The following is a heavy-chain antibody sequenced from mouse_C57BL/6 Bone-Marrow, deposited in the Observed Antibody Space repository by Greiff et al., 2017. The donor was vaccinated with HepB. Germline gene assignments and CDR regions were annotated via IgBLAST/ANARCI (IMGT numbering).Heavy chain of an antibody. CDR3: ARGYDYDAWFAY. CDR1: GYTFTSYW. V-gene: IGHV1-55*01. D-gene: IGHD2-4*01. CDR2: IYPGSGST. Sequence: QVQLQQPGAELVKPGASVKMSCKASGYTFTSYWITWVKQRPGQGLEWIGDIYPGSGSTNYNEKFKSKATLTVDTSSSIAYMQLSSLTSEDSAVYYCARGYDYDAWFAYWGQGTLVTVSA. J-gene: IGHJ3*01.